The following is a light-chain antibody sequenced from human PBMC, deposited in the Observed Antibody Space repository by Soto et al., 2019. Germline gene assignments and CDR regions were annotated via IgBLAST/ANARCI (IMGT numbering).Light chain of an antibody. CDR2: ENI. V-gene: IGLV1-51*02. CDR3: GTWDSSLSAGV. Sequence: QSVLTQPPSVSAAPGQKVTISCSGSSSNIGNNYVAWYQQLPGTAPKFLIYENIKRPSGIPDRFSGSKSGTSATLSITRLQTGDEADYYCGTWDSSLSAGVFGGGTKLTVL. J-gene: IGLJ3*02. CDR1: SSNIGNNY.